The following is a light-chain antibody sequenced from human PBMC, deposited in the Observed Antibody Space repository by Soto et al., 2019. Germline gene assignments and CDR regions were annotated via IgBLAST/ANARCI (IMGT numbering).Light chain of an antibody. CDR1: QSVSNN. CDR3: QQYKKWPPIT. Sequence: EIVMTQSPDTLSVSPGERATLSCRASQSVSNNLAWYQQKPGQAPRLLIHGASTRATGIPARFSGSGSGTEFNLTISSLQSEDFAVYYCQQYKKWPPITFGQGTRLEIK. J-gene: IGKJ5*01. CDR2: GAS. V-gene: IGKV3-15*01.